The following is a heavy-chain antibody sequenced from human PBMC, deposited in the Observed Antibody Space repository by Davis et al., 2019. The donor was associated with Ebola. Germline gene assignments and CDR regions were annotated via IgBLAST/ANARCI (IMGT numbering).Heavy chain of an antibody. CDR3: AGVGSGYYYGKEDY. D-gene: IGHD3-22*01. V-gene: IGHV3-21*01. CDR2: ISSSSSYI. CDR1: GFTFSSYS. Sequence: GGSLRLSCAASGFTFSSYSMNWVRQAPGKGLEWVSSISSSSSYIYYADSVKGRFTISRDNAKNSLYLQMNSLRAEDTAVYYCAGVGSGYYYGKEDYWGQGTLVTVSS. J-gene: IGHJ4*02.